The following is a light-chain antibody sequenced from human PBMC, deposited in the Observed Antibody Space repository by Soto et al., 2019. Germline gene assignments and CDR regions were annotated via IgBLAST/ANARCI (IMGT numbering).Light chain of an antibody. CDR3: QQYGSSGT. CDR2: GAS. Sequence: EIVLSQSPGKMYMVYGEGATLSCRASQSVSNNYLAWYQQKPGQAPRLLIYGASNRATGIPDRFSGSGSGTDFTLTISRLEPEDFAVYYCQQYGSSGTFGQRAKVDI. V-gene: IGKV3-20*01. J-gene: IGKJ1*01. CDR1: QSVSNNY.